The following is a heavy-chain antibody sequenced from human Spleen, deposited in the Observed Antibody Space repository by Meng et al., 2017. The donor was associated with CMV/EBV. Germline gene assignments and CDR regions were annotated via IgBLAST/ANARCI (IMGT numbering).Heavy chain of an antibody. V-gene: IGHV1-18*01. Sequence: ASVKGSCKASGYSFSSYAINWVRQAPGEGLEWMGWIRSYNGDSNSAQKFQGRVTMTTATSTSTVYLELRSLRPDDTAVYYCARGLLSIGGLFDFWGQGTLVTVSS. CDR2: IRSYNGDS. D-gene: IGHD3-10*01. CDR3: ARGLLSIGGLFDF. J-gene: IGHJ4*02. CDR1: GYSFSSYA.